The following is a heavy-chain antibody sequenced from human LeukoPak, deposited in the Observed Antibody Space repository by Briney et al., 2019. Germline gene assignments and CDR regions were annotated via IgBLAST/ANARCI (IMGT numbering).Heavy chain of an antibody. D-gene: IGHD3-10*01. CDR2: IKQDGSEK. Sequence: GGSLRLSCAASGFTFSSYWMSWVRQAPGKGLEWVANIKQDGSEKYYVDSVKGRFTISRDNAKNSLYLQMNSLRAEDTAVYYCARSVRGVRYGYYHYYMDVWGKGTTVTVSS. J-gene: IGHJ6*03. CDR3: ARSVRGVRYGYYHYYMDV. CDR1: GFTFSSYW. V-gene: IGHV3-7*01.